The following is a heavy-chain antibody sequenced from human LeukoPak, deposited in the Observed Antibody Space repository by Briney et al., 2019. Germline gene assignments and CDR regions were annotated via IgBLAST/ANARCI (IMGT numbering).Heavy chain of an antibody. D-gene: IGHD3-22*01. CDR3: ARDRVTYYYDSSGYSYGFDP. CDR1: GDSMSGYY. J-gene: IGHJ5*02. CDR2: IYHSGST. Sequence: SETLSLTCTVSGDSMSGYYWSWIRQPPGKELEWIGYIYHSGSTNYNPSLRSRVTLSVDTSKNQFSLKLSSVTAADPAVYYCARDRVTYYYDSSGYSYGFDPWGQGTLVTVSS. V-gene: IGHV4-59*01.